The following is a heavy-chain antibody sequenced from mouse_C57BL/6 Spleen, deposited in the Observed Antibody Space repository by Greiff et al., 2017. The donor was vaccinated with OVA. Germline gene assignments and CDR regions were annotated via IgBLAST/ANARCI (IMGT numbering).Heavy chain of an antibody. Sequence: EVQLLESGTVLARPGASVKMSCKTSGYTFTSYWMHWVKQRPGQGLEWIGAIYPGNSDTSYNQKFKGKAKLTAVTSASTAYMELSSLTNEDSAVYYCTRSPLITTVGYLDYWGQGTTLTVSS. D-gene: IGHD1-1*01. CDR1: GYTFTSYW. J-gene: IGHJ2*01. V-gene: IGHV1-5*01. CDR3: TRSPLITTVGYLDY. CDR2: IYPGNSDT.